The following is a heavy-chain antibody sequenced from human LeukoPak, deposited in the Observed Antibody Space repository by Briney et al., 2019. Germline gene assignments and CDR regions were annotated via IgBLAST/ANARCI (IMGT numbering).Heavy chain of an antibody. J-gene: IGHJ3*02. CDR2: ISTDGSST. CDR3: ARVAVTASSDAFDI. V-gene: IGHV3-74*01. Sequence: PGGSLRLSCAASGFTFSSYWMHWVRQAPGKGLVWVSRISTDGSSTTYADSVKGRFTISRDNSKNTLYLQMNSLRAEDTAVYYCARVAVTASSDAFDIWGQGTMVTVSS. D-gene: IGHD2-21*02. CDR1: GFTFSSYW.